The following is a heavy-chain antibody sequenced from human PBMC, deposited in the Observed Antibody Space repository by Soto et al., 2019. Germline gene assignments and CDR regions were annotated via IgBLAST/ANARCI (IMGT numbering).Heavy chain of an antibody. J-gene: IGHJ5*02. CDR2: ISAYNGNT. CDR1: GYTFTSYG. D-gene: IGHD2-15*01. CDR3: ARDLGGGSWNWFDP. V-gene: IGHV1-18*01. Sequence: QVQRVQSGAEVKKPGASVKVSCKSSGYTFTSYGISWVRQAPGQGLEWMGWISAYNGNTNYAQKLQGRVTMTTDTSTSTAYMEMRSLRSEDTAVYYCARDLGGGSWNWFDPWGQGTLVTVYS.